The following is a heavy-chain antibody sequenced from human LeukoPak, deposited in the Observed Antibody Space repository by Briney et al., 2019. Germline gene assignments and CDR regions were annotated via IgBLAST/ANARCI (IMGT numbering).Heavy chain of an antibody. CDR3: ARVPRDSYYYGMDV. CDR2: INAGNGNT. Sequence: GASVKVSCKASGYTFTSYYMHWVRQAPGQRLEWMGWINAGNGNTRYSQKFQGRVTITRDTSATTAYMELGSLRSEDTAVYFCARVPRDSYYYGMDVWGQGTTVTVSS. CDR1: GYTFTSYY. J-gene: IGHJ6*02. V-gene: IGHV1-3*01. D-gene: IGHD2-2*01.